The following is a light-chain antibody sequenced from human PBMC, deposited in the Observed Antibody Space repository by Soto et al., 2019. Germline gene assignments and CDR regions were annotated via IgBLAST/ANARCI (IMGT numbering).Light chain of an antibody. CDR2: STN. CDR3: VLYMGSGIRV. Sequence: QTVVTQEPSFSVSPGGTVTLTCGLSSGSVSTSYYPSWYQQTPGQPPRTLIFSTNTRASGVPDRFSGSILGNKAALTSTGAHADDESDYYCVLYMGSGIRVFGGGTKLTVL. V-gene: IGLV8-61*01. J-gene: IGLJ3*02. CDR1: SGSVSTSYY.